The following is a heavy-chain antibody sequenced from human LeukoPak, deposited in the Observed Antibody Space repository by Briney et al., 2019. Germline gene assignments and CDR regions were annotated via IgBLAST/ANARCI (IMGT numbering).Heavy chain of an antibody. CDR3: ARGGHYGSESFFQH. V-gene: IGHV4-34*01. Sequence: SETLSLTCAVYGGSFSGYYCSWIRQPPGKGLEWIGEINHSGSTNYNPSLRSRVTISVDTSKNQFSLKLSSVTAADTAVYYCARGGHYGSESFFQHWGQGTLVTVSS. CDR2: INHSGST. J-gene: IGHJ1*01. D-gene: IGHD3-10*01. CDR1: GGSFSGYY.